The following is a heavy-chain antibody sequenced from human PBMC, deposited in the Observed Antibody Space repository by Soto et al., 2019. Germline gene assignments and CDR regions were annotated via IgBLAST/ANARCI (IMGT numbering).Heavy chain of an antibody. CDR3: AKDQGDGSNTFDL. CDR2: IRGSGDST. J-gene: IGHJ4*02. Sequence: EVWLSESGGGLVQPGGSLRLSCAASEFTFSRYAMIWVRQAPGKGLEWVSTIRGSGDSTFYADSVKGRFTVSRDNSENTLYLQMNSLRAEDTAFYYCAKDQGDGSNTFDLWGQGTLVTVSS. V-gene: IGHV3-23*01. CDR1: EFTFSRYA. D-gene: IGHD1-26*01.